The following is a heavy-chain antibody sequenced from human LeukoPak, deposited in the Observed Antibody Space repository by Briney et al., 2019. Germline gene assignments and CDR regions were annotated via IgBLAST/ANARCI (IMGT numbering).Heavy chain of an antibody. V-gene: IGHV1-69*05. Sequence: ASVKVSCKASGGTFSSYAISWVRQAPGQGLEWMGGIIPIFGTANYAQKFQGRVTITTDESTSTAYMELSSLRSEDTAVYYCARLSYCNGGSCYESDYWGQGTLVTVSS. CDR1: GGTFSSYA. CDR2: IIPIFGTA. D-gene: IGHD2-15*01. J-gene: IGHJ4*02. CDR3: ARLSYCNGGSCYESDY.